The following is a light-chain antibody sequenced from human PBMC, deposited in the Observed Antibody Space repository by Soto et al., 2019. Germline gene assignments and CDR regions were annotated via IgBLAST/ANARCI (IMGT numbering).Light chain of an antibody. CDR3: QQYKDWRT. J-gene: IGKJ2*01. CDR2: GVS. CDR1: QSISSN. V-gene: IGKV3-15*01. Sequence: EIVMTQSPATLSVSPGERATLSCRASQSISSNLAWYQQKPGQAPRLLIYGVSTRATGIPAKFSGSGSGTEFTLTINSLQSEDFAVYYCQQYKDWRTFGQGTKVEIK.